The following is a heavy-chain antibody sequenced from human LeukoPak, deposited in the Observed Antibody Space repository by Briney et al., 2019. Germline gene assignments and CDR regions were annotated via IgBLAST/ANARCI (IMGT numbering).Heavy chain of an antibody. CDR3: ARHNPFRPFPDY. J-gene: IGHJ4*02. D-gene: IGHD2/OR15-2a*01. CDR2: IYYSGST. V-gene: IGHV4-39*01. Sequence: SETLSLTCTVSGGSISSSSYFWGWIRQPPGKGLEWIGTIYYSGSTYYNPSLKSRVTFSLDTSNNQFSLKLSSVTAADTAVYFCARHNPFRPFPDYWGQGALVTVSS. CDR1: GGSISSSSYF.